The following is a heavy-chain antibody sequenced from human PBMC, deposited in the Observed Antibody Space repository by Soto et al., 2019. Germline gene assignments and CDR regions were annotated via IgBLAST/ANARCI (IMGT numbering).Heavy chain of an antibody. J-gene: IGHJ4*02. CDR3: AKSRYSDSSGDFYDF. V-gene: IGHV3-23*01. D-gene: IGHD3-22*01. CDR2: IGGRATSA. Sequence: EVQLLESGGGLVQPGGSLRLSCAASGFTFSNYAMSWVRQAPGKGLEWVSGIGGRATSAYSADSVKGRFAISRDNSYNTLFLQLNSLRAEDTAVYYCAKSRYSDSSGDFYDFWGQGTLVSVSS. CDR1: GFTFSNYA.